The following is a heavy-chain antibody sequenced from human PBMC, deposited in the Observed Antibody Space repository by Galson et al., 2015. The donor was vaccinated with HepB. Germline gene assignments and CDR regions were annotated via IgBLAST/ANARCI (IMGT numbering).Heavy chain of an antibody. V-gene: IGHV4-59*01. CDR2: IYYSGST. D-gene: IGHD6-19*01. Sequence: ETLSLTCTVSGGSISSYYWSWIRQPPGKGLEWIGYIYYSGSTNYNPSLKSRVTISVDTSKNQFSLKLSSVTAADTAVYYCARSLYSSGWYRDAFDIWGQGTMVTVSS. CDR1: GGSISSYY. J-gene: IGHJ3*02. CDR3: ARSLYSSGWYRDAFDI.